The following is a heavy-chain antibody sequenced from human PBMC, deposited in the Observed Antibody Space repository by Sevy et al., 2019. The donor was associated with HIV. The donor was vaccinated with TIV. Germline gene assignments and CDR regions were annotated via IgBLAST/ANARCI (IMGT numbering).Heavy chain of an antibody. J-gene: IGHJ4*02. Sequence: GGSLRLSCAASGFTFSNSGMHWVRQSPGKGLEWVSCIISSGITTYYGDSVKGRFTVFRDNSKSTLYLQINRLRVEDTALYYCARESHSDCYLDSWGQGTLVTVSS. V-gene: IGHV3-30*02. D-gene: IGHD2-21*02. CDR3: ARESHSDCYLDS. CDR2: IISSGITT. CDR1: GFTFSNSG.